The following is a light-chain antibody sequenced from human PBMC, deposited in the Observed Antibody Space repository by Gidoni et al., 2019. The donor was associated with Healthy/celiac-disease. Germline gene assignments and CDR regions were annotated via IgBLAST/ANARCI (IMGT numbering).Light chain of an antibody. Sequence: DIQMTQSPSPLSASLGDRVTITCRASQSISSYLNWYQQKPGKAPKLLIYAASSLQSGVPSRFSGSGSGTDFTLTISSLQPEDFATYYCQQSYSTPRTFXQXTKVEIK. CDR2: AAS. CDR3: QQSYSTPRT. J-gene: IGKJ1*01. CDR1: QSISSY. V-gene: IGKV1-39*01.